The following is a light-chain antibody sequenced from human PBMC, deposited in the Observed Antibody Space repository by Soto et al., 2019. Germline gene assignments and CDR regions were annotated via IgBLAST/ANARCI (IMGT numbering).Light chain of an antibody. CDR2: DDN. J-gene: IGLJ1*01. CDR3: GSWDSSLSAYV. V-gene: IGLV1-51*01. CDR1: SSNIGGNS. Sequence: QPVLTQPPSVSAAPGQKVTISCSGSSSNIGGNSVSWYQQLPGTAPNLLIYDDNKRPSGIPDRFSGSKSGTSATLGITGFQTGDEADYYCGSWDSSLSAYVFGTGTKVTVL.